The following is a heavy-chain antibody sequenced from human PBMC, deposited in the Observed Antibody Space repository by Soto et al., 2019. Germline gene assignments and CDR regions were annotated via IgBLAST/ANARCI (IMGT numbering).Heavy chain of an antibody. CDR3: ARVRSKLVVVTAPGHFDY. J-gene: IGHJ4*02. Sequence: SETLSLTCAVYGGSFSGYYLSWIRQPPGKGLEWIGEINHSGSTNYNPSLKSRVTISVDTSKNQFSLKLSSVTAADTAVYYCARVRSKLVVVTAPGHFDYWGQGTLVTVYS. CDR2: INHSGST. D-gene: IGHD2-21*02. V-gene: IGHV4-34*01. CDR1: GGSFSGYY.